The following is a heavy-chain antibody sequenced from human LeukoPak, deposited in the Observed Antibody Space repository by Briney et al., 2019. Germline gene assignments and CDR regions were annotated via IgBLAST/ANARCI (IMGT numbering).Heavy chain of an antibody. CDR3: ARDSFGGMINY. Sequence: PSETLSLTCTVSGGSISSYYWSWIRQPPGKGLEWIGYIYYSGSTNYNPSLKSRVTISVDTSKNQFSLKLSSVTAADTAVYYCARDSFGGMINYWGQGTLVTVSS. D-gene: IGHD3-16*01. CDR1: GGSISSYY. CDR2: IYYSGST. V-gene: IGHV4-59*01. J-gene: IGHJ4*02.